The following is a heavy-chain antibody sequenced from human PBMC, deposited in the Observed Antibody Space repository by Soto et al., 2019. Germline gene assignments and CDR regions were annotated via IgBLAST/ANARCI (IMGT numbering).Heavy chain of an antibody. D-gene: IGHD2-15*01. CDR2: MNPKSGNT. J-gene: IGHJ4*02. V-gene: IGHV1-8*01. CDR3: SRGVVGSGGICFDS. Sequence: QVQLVQSGAALKKPGASVKVSCTASGFSINAYDMNWVRQATGQGVEWMGWMNPKSGNTGFAEKFQGRVERTWITSTGTVYLEISRLSREDTADYYCSRGVVGSGGICFDSWGQGTLVTVSS. CDR1: GFSINAYD.